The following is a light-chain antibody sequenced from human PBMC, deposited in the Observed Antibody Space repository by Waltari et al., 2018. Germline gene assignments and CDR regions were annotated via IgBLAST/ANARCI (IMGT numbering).Light chain of an antibody. CDR2: YKSDSDK. CDR1: SGLNVGTHR. CDR3: MIWHSSASV. J-gene: IGLJ2*01. Sequence: QAVLTPPSYLSASPGASASLTCTLRSGLNVGTHRISWYQQKPGSPPQYLLRYKSDSDKQQGSGVPIRFSGSKDASANAGIFLISGLQSEDEADYYCMIWHSSASVFGGGTKLTVL. V-gene: IGLV5-45*03.